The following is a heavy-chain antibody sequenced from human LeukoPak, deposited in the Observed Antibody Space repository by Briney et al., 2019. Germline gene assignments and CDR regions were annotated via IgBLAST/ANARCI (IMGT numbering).Heavy chain of an antibody. CDR3: ASGVIAAAGMGYFQH. J-gene: IGHJ1*01. CDR2: IYYSGST. Sequence: SETLSLTCTVSGGSISSGGYYWSWIRQHPGKGLEWIGYIYYSGSTYYNPSLKSRVTISVDTSKNQFSLKLSSVTAADTAVYYCASGVIAAAGMGYFQHWGQGTLVTVSS. V-gene: IGHV4-31*03. CDR1: GGSISSGGYY. D-gene: IGHD6-13*01.